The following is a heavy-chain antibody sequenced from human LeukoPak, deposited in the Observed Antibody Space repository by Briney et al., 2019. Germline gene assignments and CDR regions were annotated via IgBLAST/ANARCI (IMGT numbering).Heavy chain of an antibody. Sequence: PGGSLRLSCAASGFTFSSYAMSWVRQAPGKGLEWVSAISGSGGSTYYADSVKGRFTISRDNAENSVFLQMNSLRVEDTAVYYCASLRGMEWFVLFDYWGQGTLVTVSS. CDR3: ASLRGMEWFVLFDY. D-gene: IGHD3-3*01. J-gene: IGHJ4*02. CDR1: GFTFSSYA. V-gene: IGHV3-23*01. CDR2: ISGSGGST.